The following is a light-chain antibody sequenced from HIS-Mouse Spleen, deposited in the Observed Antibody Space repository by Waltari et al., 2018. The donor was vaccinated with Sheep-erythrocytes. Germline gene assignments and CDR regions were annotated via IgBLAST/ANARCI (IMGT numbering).Light chain of an antibody. CDR1: KLGDKY. CDR2: QDS. J-gene: IGLJ2*01. CDR3: QAWDSSPAEVV. V-gene: IGLV3-1*01. Sequence: SYELTQPPSVSVSPGQTASITRSGDKLGDKYACWYQQKPGQSPVLVIYQDSKRPSGIPERFSGSHSGNTATLTISGTQAMDEADYYCQAWDSSPAEVVFGGGTKLTVL.